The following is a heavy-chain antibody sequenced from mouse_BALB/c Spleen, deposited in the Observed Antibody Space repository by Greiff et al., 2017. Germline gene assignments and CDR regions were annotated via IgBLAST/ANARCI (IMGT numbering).Heavy chain of an antibody. J-gene: IGHJ2*01. CDR2: LNPSTGYT. Sequence: VQVVESGAELAKPGASVKMSCKASGYTFTSYWMHWVKQRPGQGLEWIGYLNPSTGYTEYNQKFKDKATLTADKSSSTAYMQLSSLTSEDSAVYYCARNGNYGDWGQGTTLTVSS. CDR3: ARNGNYGD. V-gene: IGHV1-7*01. D-gene: IGHD2-1*01. CDR1: GYTFTSYW.